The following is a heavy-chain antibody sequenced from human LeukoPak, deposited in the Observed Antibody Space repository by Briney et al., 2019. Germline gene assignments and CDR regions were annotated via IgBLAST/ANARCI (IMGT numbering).Heavy chain of an antibody. CDR1: GYTFTGYY. J-gene: IGHJ5*02. V-gene: IGHV1-2*02. CDR2: INPNSGGT. CDR3: AREVVVVPAANWFDP. Sequence: ASVKVSCKASGYTFTGYYMHWVRQAPGQGLEWMGWINPNSGGTNYAQKFQGRVTMTRDTSISTAYKELSRLRSDDTAVYYCAREVVVVPAANWFDPWGQGTLVTVSS. D-gene: IGHD2-2*01.